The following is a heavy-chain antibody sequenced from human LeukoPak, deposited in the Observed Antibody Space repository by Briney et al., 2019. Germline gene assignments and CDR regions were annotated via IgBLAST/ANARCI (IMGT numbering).Heavy chain of an antibody. V-gene: IGHV3-30*02. CDR1: GLTFSSYV. CDR3: AKDLNYYGSGRYYNDAFDI. D-gene: IGHD3-10*01. Sequence: GWSLRLSCAPSGLTFSSYVMHWVGQAPGKGLKGVAFIRYDGSNKYYADSVKGRFTISRDNSTNTLYLQMNSLRAEDTAVYYCAKDLNYYGSGRYYNDAFDIWGQGTMVTVSS. CDR2: IRYDGSNK. J-gene: IGHJ3*02.